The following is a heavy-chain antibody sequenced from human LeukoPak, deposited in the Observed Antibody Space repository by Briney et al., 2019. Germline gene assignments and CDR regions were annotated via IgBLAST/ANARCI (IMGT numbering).Heavy chain of an antibody. J-gene: IGHJ6*03. Sequence: PGGSLRLSCAASGFTFSSYWMSWVRQAPGKGLEWVANIKQDGSEKYYVDSVKGRFTISRDNAKNSLYLQMNGLRAEDTAVYYCARDHSGPYYYYYYYMDVWGKGTTVTASS. CDR2: IKQDGSEK. V-gene: IGHV3-7*01. CDR1: GFTFSSYW. D-gene: IGHD3-10*01. CDR3: ARDHSGPYYYYYYYMDV.